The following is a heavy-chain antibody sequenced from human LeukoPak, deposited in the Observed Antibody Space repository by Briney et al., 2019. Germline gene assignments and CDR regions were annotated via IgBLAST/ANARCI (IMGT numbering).Heavy chain of an antibody. CDR3: AKDRVGYSYGYDY. CDR1: GFTVSSNY. D-gene: IGHD5-18*01. J-gene: IGHJ4*02. V-gene: IGHV3-66*01. CDR2: IYSGGST. Sequence: GGSLRLSCAASGFTVSSNYMSWVRQAPGKGLEWVSVIYSGGSTYYADSVKGRFTISRDNSKNTVYLKMNSLRAEDKAVYYCAKDRVGYSYGYDYWGQGTLVTVSS.